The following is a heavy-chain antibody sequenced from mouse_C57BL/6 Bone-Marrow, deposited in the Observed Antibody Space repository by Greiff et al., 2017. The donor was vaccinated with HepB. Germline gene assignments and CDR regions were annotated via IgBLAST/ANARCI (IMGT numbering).Heavy chain of an antibody. V-gene: IGHV14-2*01. J-gene: IGHJ3*01. Sequence: EVQLQESGAELVKPGASVKLSCTASGFNIKDYYMHWVKQRTEQGLEWIGRIAPEDGETKYDPKFQGKATITANTSSNTAYLQLISLTSEDTAVYYCARGDYGNSWFAYWGQGTLVTVSA. D-gene: IGHD2-1*01. CDR2: IAPEDGET. CDR3: ARGDYGNSWFAY. CDR1: GFNIKDYY.